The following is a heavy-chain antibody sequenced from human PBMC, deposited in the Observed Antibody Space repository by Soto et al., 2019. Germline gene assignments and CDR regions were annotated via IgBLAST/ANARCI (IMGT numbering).Heavy chain of an antibody. Sequence: QVQLQESGPGLVKPSQTLSLTCTVSGGSISSGGYYWSWIRQHPGKGLEWIGYIYYSGSTYYNPALKSRVTISVDTSKNQFSLKLSSVTAADTAVYYCARGGNYYDSSGYYLRSWGQGTLVTVSS. CDR3: ARGGNYYDSSGYYLRS. J-gene: IGHJ4*02. CDR1: GGSISSGGYY. D-gene: IGHD3-22*01. CDR2: IYYSGST. V-gene: IGHV4-31*03.